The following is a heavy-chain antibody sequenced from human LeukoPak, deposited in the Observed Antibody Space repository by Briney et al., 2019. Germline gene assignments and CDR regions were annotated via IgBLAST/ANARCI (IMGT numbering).Heavy chain of an antibody. CDR1: GGSISSSSYY. CDR2: INHSGST. Sequence: PSETLSLTCTVSGGSISSSSYYWGWIRQPPGKGLEWIGEINHSGSTDYNPSLKSRVTISVDTSKNQFSLKLSSVTAADTAVYYCARGYRALAGPRGIDYWGQGTLVTVSS. D-gene: IGHD6-19*01. V-gene: IGHV4-39*07. J-gene: IGHJ4*02. CDR3: ARGYRALAGPRGIDY.